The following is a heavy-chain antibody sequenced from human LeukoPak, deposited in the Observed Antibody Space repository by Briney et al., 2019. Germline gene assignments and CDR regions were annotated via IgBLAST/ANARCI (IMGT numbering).Heavy chain of an antibody. V-gene: IGHV3-74*01. D-gene: IGHD2-2*01. CDR2: INFDGSST. J-gene: IGHJ6*02. Sequence: PGGSLRLSCAASGFTFSSYWMHWVRQAPGKGLVWVSRINFDGSSTGYADSVKGRFTISRDDSKNTLYLQMNSLRAEDTAVYYCARYCRSNSCSLRYGMDVWGQGTTVTVSS. CDR1: GFTFSSYW. CDR3: ARYCRSNSCSLRYGMDV.